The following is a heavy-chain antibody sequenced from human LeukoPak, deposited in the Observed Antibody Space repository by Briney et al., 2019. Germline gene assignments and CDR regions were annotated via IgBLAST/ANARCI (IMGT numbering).Heavy chain of an antibody. Sequence: SSETLSLTCTVSGGSISSGSYYWSWIRQPAGKGLEWIGRIYTSGSTNYNPSLKSRVTISVDTSKNQFSLKLSSVTAADTAVYYCARDPGWAIDYWGQGTLVTVSS. CDR3: ARDPGWAIDY. CDR2: IYTSGST. CDR1: GGSISSGSYY. J-gene: IGHJ4*02. D-gene: IGHD1-26*01. V-gene: IGHV4-61*02.